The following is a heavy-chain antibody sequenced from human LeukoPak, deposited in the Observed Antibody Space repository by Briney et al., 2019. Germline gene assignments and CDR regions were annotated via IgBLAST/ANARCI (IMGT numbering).Heavy chain of an antibody. CDR3: ARDRPAAVAGTGTNWFDP. J-gene: IGHJ5*02. D-gene: IGHD6-19*01. Sequence: SVKVSCKASGGTXSSYATSWVRQAPGQGLEWMGGIIPIFGTANYAQKFQGRVTITADESTSIAYMELSSLRSEDTAVYYCARDRPAAVAGTGTNWFDPWGQGTLVTVSS. CDR2: IIPIFGTA. V-gene: IGHV1-69*13. CDR1: GGTXSSYA.